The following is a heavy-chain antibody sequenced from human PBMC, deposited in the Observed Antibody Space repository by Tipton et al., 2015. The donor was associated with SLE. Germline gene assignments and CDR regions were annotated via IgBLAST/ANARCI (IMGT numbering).Heavy chain of an antibody. D-gene: IGHD1-26*01. CDR3: ARSSGY. CDR2: IYYSGST. Sequence: TLSLTCTVSGGSISSYYWSWIRQPPGKGLEWIGYIYYSGSTNYNPSLKSRVTISVDTSKNQFSLKLSSVTAADTAVYYCARSSGYWGQGTLVTVSS. J-gene: IGHJ4*02. CDR1: GGSISSYY. V-gene: IGHV4-59*01.